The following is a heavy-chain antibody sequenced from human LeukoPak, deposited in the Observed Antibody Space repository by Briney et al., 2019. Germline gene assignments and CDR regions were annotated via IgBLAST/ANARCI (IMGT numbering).Heavy chain of an antibody. Sequence: GGSLRLSCAASGFTVSSNYMNWVRQAPGKGLEWVSVIYSGGSTYYADSVKGRFTISRDNSKNTLYLQMNSLRAEDTAVYYCAXAGXGDYHPDAFDIWGQGTMVTVSS. J-gene: IGHJ3*02. V-gene: IGHV3-53*01. CDR2: IYSGGST. CDR3: AXAGXGDYHPDAFDI. CDR1: GFTVSSNY. D-gene: IGHD4-17*01.